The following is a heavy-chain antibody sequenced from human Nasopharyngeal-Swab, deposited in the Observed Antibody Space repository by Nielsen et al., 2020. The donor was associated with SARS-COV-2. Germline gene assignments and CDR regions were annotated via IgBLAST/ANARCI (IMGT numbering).Heavy chain of an antibody. CDR2: INPIFGTA. J-gene: IGHJ6*02. V-gene: IGHV1-69*13. Sequence: SVKVACEASGGTVISYAISWARQAPGQGLEWMGGINPIFGTANYAQKFQGRDTITADESTSTAYMELSSLRYEDTAVYYCARDLWRRAARDYYYYGMDVWGQGTTVTVSS. CDR1: GGTVISYA. CDR3: ARDLWRRAARDYYYYGMDV. D-gene: IGHD3-3*01.